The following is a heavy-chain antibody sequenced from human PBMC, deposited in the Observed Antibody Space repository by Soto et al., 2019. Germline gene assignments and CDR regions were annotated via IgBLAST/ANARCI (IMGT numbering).Heavy chain of an antibody. CDR1: GYSISSGYF. CDR2: IYHGGST. J-gene: IGHJ4*02. D-gene: IGHD6-19*01. CDR3: AIVFSSGSTHSTHY. V-gene: IGHV4-38-2*01. Sequence: SETLSLTCAVSGYSISSGYFWGWIRQPPGKGLEWIGSIYHGGSTYYSPSLRSRITMSVDTFKNQFSLKLTSVTAADTAAYYCAIVFSSGSTHSTHYSDQATLGTLSS.